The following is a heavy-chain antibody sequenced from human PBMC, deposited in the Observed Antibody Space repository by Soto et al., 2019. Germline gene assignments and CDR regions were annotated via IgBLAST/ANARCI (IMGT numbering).Heavy chain of an antibody. V-gene: IGHV4-61*01. Sequence: SETLSLNCTVSDGSVSSGRYYWRWIRQPPGKGLEWIGYIYYSGSTNYNPSLKSRVTISVDTSKNQFSLKLSSVTAADTAVYYCARGSPYYYGSGSYYPCMDVWGQGTTVTV. CDR1: DGSVSSGRYY. CDR2: IYYSGST. D-gene: IGHD3-10*01. J-gene: IGHJ6*02. CDR3: ARGSPYYYGSGSYYPCMDV.